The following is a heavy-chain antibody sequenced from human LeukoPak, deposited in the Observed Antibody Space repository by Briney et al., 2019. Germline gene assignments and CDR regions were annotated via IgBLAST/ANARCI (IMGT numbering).Heavy chain of an antibody. CDR3: AKPKDNSGYYSVFDY. CDR2: ISGSGGST. Sequence: PGGSLRLSCAASGFTFSSYAMSWVRQAPGKGLEWVSAISGSGGSTYYADSVKGRFTISRDNSKNTLYLQMNSLRAEDTAVYYCAKPKDNSGYYSVFDYWGQGTLVTVSS. D-gene: IGHD3-22*01. V-gene: IGHV3-23*01. CDR1: GFTFSSYA. J-gene: IGHJ4*02.